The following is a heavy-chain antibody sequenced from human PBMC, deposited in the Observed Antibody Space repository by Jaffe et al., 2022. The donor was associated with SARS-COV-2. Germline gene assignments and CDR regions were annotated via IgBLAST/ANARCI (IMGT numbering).Heavy chain of an antibody. J-gene: IGHJ4*02. V-gene: IGHV3-30*18. CDR1: GFTFSSYG. D-gene: IGHD5-12*01. CDR3: AKDNRQGGYDFDY. CDR2: ISYDGSNK. Sequence: QVQLVESGGGVVQPGRSLRLSCAASGFTFSSYGMHWVRQAPGKGLEWVAVISYDGSNKYYADSVKGRFTISRDNSKNTLYLQMNSLRAEDTAVYYCAKDNRQGGYDFDYWGQGTLVTVSS.